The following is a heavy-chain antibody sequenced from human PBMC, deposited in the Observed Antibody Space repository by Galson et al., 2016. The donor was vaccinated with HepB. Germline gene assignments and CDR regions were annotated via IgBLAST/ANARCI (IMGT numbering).Heavy chain of an antibody. CDR3: VRGGFD. CDR2: SRNKADSYMT. J-gene: IGHJ4*02. V-gene: IGHV3-72*01. D-gene: IGHD3-10*01. CDR1: SFIFSDHY. Sequence: SLRLSCAISSFIFSDHYMDWVRQAPGKGLEWVARSRNKADSYMTEYAASVIGRFTISRDHSENSVHLRMNSLKTEDTAIYHCVRGGFDWGQGTLVTVSS.